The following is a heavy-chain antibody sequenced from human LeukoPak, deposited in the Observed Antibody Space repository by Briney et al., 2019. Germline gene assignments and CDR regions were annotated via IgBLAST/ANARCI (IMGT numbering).Heavy chain of an antibody. CDR1: GGSFSGYY. CDR2: INHSGST. D-gene: IGHD3-10*01. V-gene: IGHV4-34*01. CDR3: ARQNYGSAPLRY. Sequence: SETLSLTCAVYGGSFSGYYWSWICQPPGKGLEWIGEINHSGSTNYNPSLKSRVTISVDTSKNQFSLKLTSVTTADTAVYYCARQNYGSAPLRYWGQGTLVTVSS. J-gene: IGHJ4*02.